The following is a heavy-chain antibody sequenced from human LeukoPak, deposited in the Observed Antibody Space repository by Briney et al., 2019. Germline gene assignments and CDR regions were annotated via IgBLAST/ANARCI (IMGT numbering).Heavy chain of an antibody. J-gene: IGHJ5*02. V-gene: IGHV1-18*04. Sequence: ASVKVSCKASGYTFTSYGISWVRQAPGQGLEWMGWISAYNGNTNYAQKPQGRVTMTTDTSTSTAYMELRSLRSDDTAVYYCARDRGSGWYVNWFDPWGQGTLVTVSS. CDR1: GYTFTSYG. CDR2: ISAYNGNT. CDR3: ARDRGSGWYVNWFDP. D-gene: IGHD6-19*01.